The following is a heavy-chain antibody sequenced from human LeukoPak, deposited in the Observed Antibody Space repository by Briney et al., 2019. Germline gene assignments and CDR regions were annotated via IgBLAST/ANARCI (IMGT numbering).Heavy chain of an antibody. D-gene: IGHD6-13*01. J-gene: IGHJ4*02. CDR3: ARLAAAGHSDF. Sequence: GSLRLSCSASEFTFGTYAMLWVRQAPGKGLEYVSAISSNGRDAYYAASVRGRFSISRVNSNDTLYLQMNSLRPEDTAMYYCARLAAAGHSDFWGQGALAAVSS. V-gene: IGHV3-64D*06. CDR2: ISSNGRDA. CDR1: EFTFGTYA.